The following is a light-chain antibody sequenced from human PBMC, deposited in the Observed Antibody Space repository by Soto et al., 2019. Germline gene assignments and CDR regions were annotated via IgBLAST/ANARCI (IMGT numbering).Light chain of an antibody. CDR1: SGHSSYA. CDR3: QTWGTGIRV. Sequence: QSVLTQSPSASASLGASVNLTCTLSSGHSSYAIAWHQQQPEKGPRFLMMLNSDGSHNKGDGIPDRFSGSSSGTERYLTISSLQSEDEADYYCQTWGTGIRVFGGATKRTVL. J-gene: IGLJ3*02. CDR2: LNSDGSH. V-gene: IGLV4-69*01.